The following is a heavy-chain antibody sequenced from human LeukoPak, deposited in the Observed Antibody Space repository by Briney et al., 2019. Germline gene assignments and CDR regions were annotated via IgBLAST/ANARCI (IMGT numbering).Heavy chain of an antibody. D-gene: IGHD3-3*01. CDR2: IYYNGST. CDR1: GRSISSYY. CDR3: ARHDPQGYYDFWSGYERYYYGMDV. Sequence: SETLSLTCTVSGRSISSYYWNWIRQPPGKGLEWIGFIYYNGSTNYNPSLKSRVTISVDTSKNRFSLMLSSVTAADTAVYYCARHDPQGYYDFWSGYERYYYGMDVWGQGTTVTVSS. V-gene: IGHV4-59*01. J-gene: IGHJ6*02.